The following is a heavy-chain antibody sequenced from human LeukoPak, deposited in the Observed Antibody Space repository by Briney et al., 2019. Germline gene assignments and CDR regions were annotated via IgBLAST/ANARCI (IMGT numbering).Heavy chain of an antibody. J-gene: IGHJ4*02. D-gene: IGHD1-26*01. Sequence: SETLSLTCGVSGGSISGTNWWSWVRQPPGQGLEWIGEISLRGLTNYNPSLRSRLTMSLDESKNQVSLNPTSVTAADTAVYYCSRESGPFSPFGFWGQGTLVSVHS. CDR2: ISLRGLT. CDR3: SRESGPFSPFGF. V-gene: IGHV4-4*02. CDR1: GGSISGTNW.